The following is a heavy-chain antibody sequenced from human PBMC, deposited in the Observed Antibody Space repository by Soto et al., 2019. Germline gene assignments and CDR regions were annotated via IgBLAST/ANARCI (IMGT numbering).Heavy chain of an antibody. Sequence: ASVKVSCKASGYTFTGDYMHWVRQAPGQGLEWMGWINPNSGGTNYAQKFQGWVTMTRDTSISTAYMELSRLRSDDTAVYYCARDGRSGGATADFDYWGQGTLVTVSS. CDR3: ARDGRSGGATADFDY. CDR1: GYTFTGDY. D-gene: IGHD1-26*01. CDR2: INPNSGGT. V-gene: IGHV1-2*04. J-gene: IGHJ4*02.